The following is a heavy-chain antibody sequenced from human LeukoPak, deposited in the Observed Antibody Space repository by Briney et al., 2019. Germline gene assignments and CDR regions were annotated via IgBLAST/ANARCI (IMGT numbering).Heavy chain of an antibody. D-gene: IGHD3-10*01. J-gene: IGHJ5*02. Sequence: ASVKVSCKASGYTVTSYGISWVRQAAGQGLEWMGWISTYNGNTNYAQKLQGRVTMTTDTSTSTAYMELRSLRSDNTAVYYCARTDYCYGSGSPTFDPWGQGTLVTVSS. CDR1: GYTVTSYG. CDR3: ARTDYCYGSGSPTFDP. V-gene: IGHV1-18*01. CDR2: ISTYNGNT.